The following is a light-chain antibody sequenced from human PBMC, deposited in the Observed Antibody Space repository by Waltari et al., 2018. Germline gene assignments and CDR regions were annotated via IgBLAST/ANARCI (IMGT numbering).Light chain of an antibody. J-gene: IGKJ4*01. Sequence: DIQMTQSPSSLSASVGDRVTITCQASQDISNYLNWFQQKPGRAPKLLIFDASTLESGVPSRFSGSGSGTHFTFTIYSLQPEDIATYYCQQYGHLPLTFGGGTKVEIK. CDR2: DAS. V-gene: IGKV1-33*01. CDR1: QDISNY. CDR3: QQYGHLPLT.